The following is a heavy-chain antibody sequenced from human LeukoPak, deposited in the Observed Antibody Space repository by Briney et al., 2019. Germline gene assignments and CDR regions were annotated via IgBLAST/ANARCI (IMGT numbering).Heavy chain of an antibody. CDR2: IYYSGST. D-gene: IGHD1-26*01. CDR1: GGSISSSSYY. J-gene: IGHJ4*02. V-gene: IGHV4-39*01. CDR3: AREVGATTWFPH. Sequence: SETLSLTCTVSGGSISSSSYYWGWIRQPPGKGLEWIGSIYYSGSTYYSPSLKSRVTISVDTSKNQFSLKLSSVTAADTAVYYCAREVGATTWFPHWGQGTLVTVSS.